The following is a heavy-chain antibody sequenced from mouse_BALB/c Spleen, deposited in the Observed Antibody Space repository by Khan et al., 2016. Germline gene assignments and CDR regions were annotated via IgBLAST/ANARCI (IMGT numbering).Heavy chain of an antibody. CDR3: ARGAY. CDR1: GYTFSRYY. Sequence: QVQLQQSGAELMKPGASVKISCKATGYTFSRYYIEWVKERPGHGIEWSGEILPGSGSTYYNEKFKGKATITRDNSSNQVSIQLRHLTSEDSAVSYCARGAYWGQGTLVTVSS. CDR2: ILPGSGST. J-gene: IGHJ3*01. V-gene: IGHV1-9*01.